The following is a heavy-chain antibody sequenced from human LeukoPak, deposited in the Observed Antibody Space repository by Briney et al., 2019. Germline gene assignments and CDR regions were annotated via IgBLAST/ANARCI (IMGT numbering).Heavy chain of an antibody. CDR3: VRHPQFSSGWYVYFDY. V-gene: IGHV4-59*08. CDR2: IYYSGST. CDR1: GGFFNSYY. D-gene: IGHD6-19*01. Sequence: SETLSLTCTVSGGFFNSYYWSWIRQSPGKGLEWIGYIYYSGSTNYNPSLKSRVTISLDTSKNQFSLKLTSVTAADTAVYYCVRHPQFSSGWYVYFDYWGRGTLVTVSS. J-gene: IGHJ4*02.